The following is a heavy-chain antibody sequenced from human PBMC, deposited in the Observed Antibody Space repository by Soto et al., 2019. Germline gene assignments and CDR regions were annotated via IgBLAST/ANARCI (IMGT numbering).Heavy chain of an antibody. D-gene: IGHD3-3*01. V-gene: IGHV3-48*03. CDR1: GFTFSSYE. CDR3: ARAVRSNFWSGYPYNWFDP. J-gene: IGHJ5*02. Sequence: GGSLRLSCAASGFTFSSYEMNWVRQAPGKGLEWVSYISSSGSTIYYADSVKGRFTISRDNAKNSLYLQMNSLRAEDTAVYYCARAVRSNFWSGYPYNWFDPWGQGTLVTVSS. CDR2: ISSSGSTI.